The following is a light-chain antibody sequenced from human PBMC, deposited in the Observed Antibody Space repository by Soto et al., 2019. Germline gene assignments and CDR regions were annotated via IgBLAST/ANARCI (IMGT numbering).Light chain of an antibody. CDR3: QHYGSSRNT. Sequence: EIVLTQSPGTLSLSPGERTTLSCRARESVSNSHLAWYQQKPGQAPRLLIYGASSRATDIPDRFSGSGSGTDFTLTISRLEPEDFAVYYCQHYGSSRNTFGQGTRLEIK. CDR1: ESVSNSH. CDR2: GAS. V-gene: IGKV3-20*01. J-gene: IGKJ5*01.